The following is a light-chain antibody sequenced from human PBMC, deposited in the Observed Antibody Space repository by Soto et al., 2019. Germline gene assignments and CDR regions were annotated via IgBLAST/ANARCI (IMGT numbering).Light chain of an antibody. CDR2: EVS. V-gene: IGLV2-14*01. J-gene: IGLJ1*01. CDR1: SSDVGGYNY. Sequence: QSVLTQPASVSGSPGQSITISCTGTSSDVGGYNYVSWYQQHPGKAPKLMIYEVSKRPSGVSNRFSGSKSGTTASLTISGLQAEDEAEYYGCSNAGSRVFGTGTKVTVL. CDR3: CSNAGSRV.